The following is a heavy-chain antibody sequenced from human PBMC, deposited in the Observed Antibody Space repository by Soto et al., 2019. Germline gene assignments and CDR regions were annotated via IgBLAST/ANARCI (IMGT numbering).Heavy chain of an antibody. Sequence: QVQLQQWGAGLLRPSETLSLTCAVSGGSFNEYYWTWIRQAPGKGLEWIGEVTDSGRTNHNPSLKSRVDISVDTSRNQFSLRLTSVTAADTAVYSCATSGIFRGVFLPIDSWGQGTLVTVSA. CDR1: GGSFNEYY. CDR3: ATSGIFRGVFLPIDS. J-gene: IGHJ4*02. D-gene: IGHD2-15*01. V-gene: IGHV4-34*01. CDR2: VTDSGRT.